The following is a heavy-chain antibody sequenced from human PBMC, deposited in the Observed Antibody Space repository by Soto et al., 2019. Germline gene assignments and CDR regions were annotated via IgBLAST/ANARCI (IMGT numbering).Heavy chain of an antibody. CDR1: GGTFSSYA. V-gene: IGHV1-69*01. CDR3: ARHYDSSGYHYYYYGMDV. J-gene: IGHJ6*02. Sequence: QVQLVQSGAEVKKPGSSVKVSCKASGGTFSSYAISWVRKAPGQGLEWMGGIIPIFGTANYAQKFQGRVTITADESTSTADMQQSSLRSEDTAVYYCARHYDSSGYHYYYYGMDVWGQGTTVTVSS. D-gene: IGHD3-22*01. CDR2: IIPIFGTA.